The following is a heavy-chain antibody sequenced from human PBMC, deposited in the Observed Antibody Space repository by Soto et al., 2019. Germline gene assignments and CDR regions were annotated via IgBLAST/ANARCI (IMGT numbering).Heavy chain of an antibody. CDR1: GFTFTSYG. J-gene: IGHJ4*02. V-gene: IGHV3-7*02. CDR3: ASSSEDY. CDR2: IKQDGNEK. Sequence: GGSLRLSCAASGFTFTSYGMHWVRQAPGKGLEWVANIKQDGNEKFYVDSVKGRFTISRDNAKNSLYLQMNNLRAEDTAIYYCASSSEDYWGQGTQVTVSS.